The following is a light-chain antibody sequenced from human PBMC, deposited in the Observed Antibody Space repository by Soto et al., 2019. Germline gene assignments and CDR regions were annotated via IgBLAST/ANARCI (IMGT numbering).Light chain of an antibody. CDR2: SNN. V-gene: IGLV1-44*01. Sequence: QSVLTQAPSASGTPGQRVTISCSGSSSNIGTNTVNWYQQLPGTAPKLLIYSNNQWPSGVPDRFSGSKSGTSASLAISGLQSEDEADYYCAAWDDSLNEVFGTGTKVTVL. J-gene: IGLJ1*01. CDR3: AAWDDSLNEV. CDR1: SSNIGTNT.